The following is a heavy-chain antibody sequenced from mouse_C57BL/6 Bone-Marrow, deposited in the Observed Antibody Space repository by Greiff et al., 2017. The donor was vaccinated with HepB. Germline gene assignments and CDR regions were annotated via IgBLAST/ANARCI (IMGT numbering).Heavy chain of an antibody. CDR3: ASDVYYTYWSFSV. CDR1: GYTFTSYW. J-gene: IGHJ1*03. V-gene: IGHV1-53*01. D-gene: IGHD2-3*01. CDR2: INPSNGGT. Sequence: QVQLQQPGTELVKPGASVKLSCKASGYTFTSYWMHGVKQSPRQGLEWIGNINPSNGGTNYNEKFKSKATLTVDKSSSTAYMQLSSLTSEDSTVYYCASDVYYTYWSFSVWGTWTTVTVSS.